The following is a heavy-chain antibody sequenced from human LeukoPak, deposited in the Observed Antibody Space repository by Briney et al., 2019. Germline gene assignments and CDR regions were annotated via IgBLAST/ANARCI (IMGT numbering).Heavy chain of an antibody. D-gene: IGHD5-24*01. Sequence: GGSLRLSCAASGFTFSSYEMNWVRQAPGKGLEWVSYISTSGSTIHYADSVKRRFTFSRDNVKNSVYLQMDSLRAEDTAVYYCASRQSYTGYNYWGQGTLVTVSS. CDR3: ASRQSYTGYNY. CDR2: ISTSGSTI. J-gene: IGHJ4*02. CDR1: GFTFSSYE. V-gene: IGHV3-48*03.